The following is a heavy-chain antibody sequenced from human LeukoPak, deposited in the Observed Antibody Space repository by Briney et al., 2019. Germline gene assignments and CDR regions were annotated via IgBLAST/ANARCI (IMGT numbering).Heavy chain of an antibody. V-gene: IGHV4-61*02. D-gene: IGHD6-19*01. CDR3: ARGGVVQYSSGQGIPFDY. J-gene: IGHJ4*02. Sequence: SETLSLTCTVSGGSISSSSYYWSWIRQPAGKGLEWIGRIYTSGSTNYNPSLKSRVTISVDTSKNQFSLKLSSVTAADTAVYYCARGGVVQYSSGQGIPFDYWGQGTLVTVSS. CDR2: IYTSGST. CDR1: GGSISSSSYY.